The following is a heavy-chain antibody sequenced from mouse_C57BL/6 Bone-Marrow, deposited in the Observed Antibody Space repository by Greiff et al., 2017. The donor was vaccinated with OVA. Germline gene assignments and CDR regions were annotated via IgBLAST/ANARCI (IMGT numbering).Heavy chain of an antibody. Sequence: QVQLKESGAELVRPGTSVKVSCKASGYAFTNYLIEWVKQRPGQGLEWIGVINPGSGGTNYNEKFKGKATLTADKSSSTAYMQLSSLTSEDSAVYFCARSMVTTGDYFDYWGQGTTLTVSS. CDR1: GYAFTNYL. CDR3: ARSMVTTGDYFDY. J-gene: IGHJ2*01. D-gene: IGHD2-2*01. V-gene: IGHV1-54*01. CDR2: INPGSGGT.